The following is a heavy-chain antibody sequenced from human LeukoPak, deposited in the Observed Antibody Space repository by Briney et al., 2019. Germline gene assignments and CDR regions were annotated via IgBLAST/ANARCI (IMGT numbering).Heavy chain of an antibody. D-gene: IGHD6-13*01. CDR2: ISSSSSYI. CDR3: ARDTEFSSSFHFDY. CDR1: GFTFSSYS. J-gene: IGHJ4*02. Sequence: GGSLRLSCAASGFTFSSYSMNWVRQAPGKGLEWVSSISSSSSYIYYADSVKGRFTISRDNAKNSLYLQMDSLRAEDTAVYYCARDTEFSSSFHFDYWGQGTLVTVSS. V-gene: IGHV3-21*04.